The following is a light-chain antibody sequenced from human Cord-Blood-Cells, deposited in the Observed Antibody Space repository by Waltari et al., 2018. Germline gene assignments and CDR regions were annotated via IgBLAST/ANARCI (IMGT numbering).Light chain of an antibody. CDR3: CSYAGSYSYV. CDR2: DVS. Sequence: SALTQPRSVSGAPGQSVTISCTATTNDVGGYNYVSWYQQHPGKAPKLMIYDVSKRPSGVPDRFSGSKSGNTASLTISGLQAEDEADYYCCSYAGSYSYVFGTGTKVTVL. V-gene: IGLV2-11*01. J-gene: IGLJ1*01. CDR1: TNDVGGYNY.